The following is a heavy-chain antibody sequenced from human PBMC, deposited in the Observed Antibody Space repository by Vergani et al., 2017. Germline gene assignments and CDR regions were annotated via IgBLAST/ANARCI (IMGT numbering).Heavy chain of an antibody. CDR3: ARISKHRTYYYDNSDFSI. Sequence: QVQLVQSGTEMKKPGSSVKVSCKASGGTFSSCGLSWVRQAPGQGLEWMGRIIPMYGTTNYAQKFQGRVTMTADESTSTAFMELRSLRSEDTAVYYCARISKHRTYYYDNSDFSIWGQGTLVTVSS. CDR1: GGTFSSCG. D-gene: IGHD3-22*01. CDR2: IIPMYGTT. J-gene: IGHJ4*02. V-gene: IGHV1-69*13.